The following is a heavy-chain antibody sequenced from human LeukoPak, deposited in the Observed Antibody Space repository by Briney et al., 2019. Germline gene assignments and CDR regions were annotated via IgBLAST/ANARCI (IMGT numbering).Heavy chain of an antibody. CDR2: IIPIFGTA. CDR1: GGTFSSYA. D-gene: IGHD6-19*01. J-gene: IGHJ4*02. V-gene: IGHV1-69*05. Sequence: ASVKVSCKASGGTFSSYAISWVRQAPGQGLEWMGRIIPIFGTANYAQKFQGRVTITTDESTSTAYMELSSLRSEDTAVYYCARRGSGWYGLNCWGQGTLVTVSS. CDR3: ARRGSGWYGLNC.